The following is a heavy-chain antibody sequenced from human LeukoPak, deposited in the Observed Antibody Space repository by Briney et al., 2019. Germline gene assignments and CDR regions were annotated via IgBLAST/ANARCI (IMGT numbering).Heavy chain of an antibody. CDR1: GGSTSTYF. D-gene: IGHD5-12*01. CDR2: INHSGST. Sequence: SETLSLTCTVSGGSTSTYFWNWIRQPPGKGLEWMGYINHSGSTNYNPSLRSRVTISVDTSKSQFSLKLNSVTAADTAVYYRVTGRGWLPDYWGQGTLVTVSS. CDR3: VTGRGWLPDY. V-gene: IGHV4-59*01. J-gene: IGHJ4*02.